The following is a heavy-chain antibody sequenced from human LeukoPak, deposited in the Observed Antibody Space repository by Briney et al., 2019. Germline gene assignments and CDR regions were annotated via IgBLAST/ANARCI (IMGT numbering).Heavy chain of an antibody. D-gene: IGHD1-26*01. Sequence: QTGGSLRLSCAPSGFTFSTAWMTWVRQAPGKGLEWLGNINQGGSVTNYVDSVKGRFSISRDNAKNTMYLQMSSLRVEDTAVYYCARDHHSGALDYWGQGTLVTVPS. J-gene: IGHJ4*02. V-gene: IGHV3-7*01. CDR3: ARDHHSGALDY. CDR2: INQGGSVT. CDR1: GFTFSTAW.